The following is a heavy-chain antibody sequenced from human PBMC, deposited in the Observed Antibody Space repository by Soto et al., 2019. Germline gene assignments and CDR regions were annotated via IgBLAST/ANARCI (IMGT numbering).Heavy chain of an antibody. V-gene: IGHV1-46*01. J-gene: IGHJ2*01. CDR2: INPSGGST. CDR1: GYTFTSYY. D-gene: IGHD5-18*01. Sequence: QVQLVQSGAEVKKPGASVKVSCKASGYTFTSYYMHWVRQAPGQGLEWMGIINPSGGSTSYAQKCLGRVTMTRDTSTSTVYMELSSLRSEDTAVYYCAPWHSYRYVKSWYFDLWGRGPLVTVSS. CDR3: APWHSYRYVKSWYFDL.